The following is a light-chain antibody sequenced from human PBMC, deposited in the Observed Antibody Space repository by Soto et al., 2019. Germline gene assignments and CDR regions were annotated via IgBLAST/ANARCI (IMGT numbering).Light chain of an antibody. CDR3: QQYNTWPPFT. CDR2: GAS. Sequence: EILMTQSPATLSVSPGETATLSCRASQSVCFALAWYQQKPGQAPRLLISGASTRATDIPARFSGSGSGTEFTLTISSLQSEDFAVYYCQQYNTWPPFTFGPGTKV. J-gene: IGKJ3*01. CDR1: QSVCFA. V-gene: IGKV3-15*01.